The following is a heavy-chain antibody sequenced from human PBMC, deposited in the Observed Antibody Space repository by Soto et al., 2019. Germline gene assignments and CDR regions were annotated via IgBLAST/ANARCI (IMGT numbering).Heavy chain of an antibody. D-gene: IGHD1-1*01. CDR2: LYDVDGS. J-gene: IGHJ3*01. CDR3: ATWHEREHAFDV. CDR1: GLTISGKKY. Sequence: DVQLVESGGGLIQPGESLRLSCAAFGLTISGKKYVAWVRQAPGKGLEWVSALYDVDGSFYADSVAGRFTTSSDSSNTTVYLQMNDLRPDDTAVYYCATWHEREHAFDVLGQGTTVTISS. V-gene: IGHV3-53*01.